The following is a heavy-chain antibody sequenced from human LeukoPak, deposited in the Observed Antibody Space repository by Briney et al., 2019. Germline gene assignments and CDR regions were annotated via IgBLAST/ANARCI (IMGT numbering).Heavy chain of an antibody. Sequence: ASVKVSCKASGYTFTSYYMHWVRQAPGQGFERMGIINPSGGSTSYAQKFQGRVTMTRDTSTSTVYMELSSLRSEDTAVYYCARDFGLGYYYGSGSYYNEFDYWGQGTLVTVSS. V-gene: IGHV1-46*01. CDR3: ARDFGLGYYYGSGSYYNEFDY. D-gene: IGHD3-10*01. CDR2: INPSGGST. CDR1: GYTFTSYY. J-gene: IGHJ4*02.